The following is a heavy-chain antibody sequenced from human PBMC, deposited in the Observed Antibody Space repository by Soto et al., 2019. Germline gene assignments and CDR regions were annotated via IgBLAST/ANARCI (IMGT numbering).Heavy chain of an antibody. CDR2: IWFDGSNK. CDR3: ARETYGSSWYLPY. Sequence: PGGSLRLSCAVSGFTFSDFGMHWVRQTPGKGLEWVAFIWFDGSNKYYADSVKGRFTISRDNSKNMLYLQMNSLRAEDTAVYHCARETYGSSWYLPYWGQGTLVTVSS. J-gene: IGHJ4*02. CDR1: GFTFSDFG. D-gene: IGHD6-13*01. V-gene: IGHV3-33*01.